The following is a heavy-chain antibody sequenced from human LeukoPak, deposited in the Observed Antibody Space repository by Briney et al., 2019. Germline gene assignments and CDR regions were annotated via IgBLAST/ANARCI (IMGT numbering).Heavy chain of an antibody. CDR3: AVPQWELLN. CDR2: ISAYNGNT. D-gene: IGHD1-26*01. Sequence: ASVKDSFQPSGYTFTSYGISWVRQAPGQGLEWMGWISAYNGNTNYAQKLQGRVTMTTDTSTSTAYMELRSLRSDDTAVYSCAVPQWELLNWGQGTLVTVSS. J-gene: IGHJ4*02. V-gene: IGHV1-18*01. CDR1: GYTFTSYG.